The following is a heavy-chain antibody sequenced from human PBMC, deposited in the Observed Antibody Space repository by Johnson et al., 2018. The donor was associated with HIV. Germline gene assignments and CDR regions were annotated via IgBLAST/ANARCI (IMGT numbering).Heavy chain of an antibody. Sequence: QVQLVESGGGLVKPGKSLRLSCAASGFSFSDYYMSWIRQAPGKGLEWVSFISSSGSTIYYADSVKGRFTISRDNAKNSLFMQMNSLRAEDTAVYYCARGGIAARMDACDIWGQGTMVTVSS. D-gene: IGHD6-6*01. CDR3: ARGGIAARMDACDI. CDR1: GFSFSDYY. CDR2: ISSSGSTI. V-gene: IGHV3-11*04. J-gene: IGHJ3*02.